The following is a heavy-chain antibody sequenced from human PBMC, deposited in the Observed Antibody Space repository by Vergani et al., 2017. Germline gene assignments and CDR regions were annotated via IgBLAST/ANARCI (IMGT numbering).Heavy chain of an antibody. CDR1: GGTFSSYA. D-gene: IGHD3-10*01. V-gene: IGHV1-69*04. Sequence: QVQLVQSGAEVKKPGASVKVSCKASGGTFSSYAISWVRQAPGQGLEWMGRIIPILGIANYAQKFQGRVTITADESTSTAYMELSSLRSEDTAVYYCARAFTGVGELPSPGDWGQGTLVTVSS. CDR2: IIPILGIA. CDR3: ARAFTGVGELPSPGD. J-gene: IGHJ4*02.